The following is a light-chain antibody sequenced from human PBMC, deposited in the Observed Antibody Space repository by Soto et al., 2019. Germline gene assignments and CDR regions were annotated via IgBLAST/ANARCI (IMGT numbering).Light chain of an antibody. J-gene: IGKJ5*01. Sequence: EIVLTQSPGTLSLSPGERATLSCRASQSVSSSYLAWYRQKPGQAPRLLIYGASSRATGIPDRFSGSGSGTDFTFTISRLEPEDFAVYYCQQYGDSPITFGQGTRLEIK. CDR2: GAS. CDR3: QQYGDSPIT. V-gene: IGKV3-20*01. CDR1: QSVSSSY.